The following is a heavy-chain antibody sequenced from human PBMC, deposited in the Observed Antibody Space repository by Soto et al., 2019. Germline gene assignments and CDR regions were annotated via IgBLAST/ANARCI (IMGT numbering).Heavy chain of an antibody. Sequence: EVQLVESGGGLVQPGGSLRLSCVASGFTVSNNYMTWVRQAPGKGLEWVSNMYSGGGTYSTDSVKGRFTISRDSSTNTLYLQMDNVRAEDTAGYYCARDPGVNWAWGKGTTVTVSS. CDR1: GFTVSNNY. J-gene: IGHJ6*04. V-gene: IGHV3-66*01. CDR2: MYSGGGT. CDR3: ARDPGVNWA. D-gene: IGHD2-8*01.